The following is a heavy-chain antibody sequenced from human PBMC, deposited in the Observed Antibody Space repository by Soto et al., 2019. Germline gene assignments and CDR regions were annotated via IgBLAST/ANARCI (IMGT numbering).Heavy chain of an antibody. CDR3: AGARIAAAGPPHWFDP. D-gene: IGHD6-13*01. V-gene: IGHV4-30-4*01. Sequence: SETLSLTCTVSGGSISSGDYYWSWIRQPPGKGLEWIGNIYYRGSTDYNPSLKSRVTISVYTSKNQFSLKLSSVTAADTAVYYCAGARIAAAGPPHWFDPWGQGTLVTVSS. CDR1: GGSISSGDYY. J-gene: IGHJ5*02. CDR2: IYYRGST.